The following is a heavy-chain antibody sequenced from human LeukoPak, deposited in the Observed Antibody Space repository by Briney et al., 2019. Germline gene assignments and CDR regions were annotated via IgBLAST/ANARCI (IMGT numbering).Heavy chain of an antibody. V-gene: IGHV1-8*01. J-gene: IGHJ1*01. CDR1: GYTFTSYD. CDR2: MNPNSGNT. CDR3: ARAGIAVAGQAEYFQH. D-gene: IGHD6-19*01. Sequence: ASVKVSCKASGYTFTSYDINWVRQATGQGLEWVGWMNPNSGNTGYAQKFQGRVTMTRNTSISTAYMELSSLRSEDTAVYYCARAGIAVAGQAEYFQHWGQGTLVTVSS.